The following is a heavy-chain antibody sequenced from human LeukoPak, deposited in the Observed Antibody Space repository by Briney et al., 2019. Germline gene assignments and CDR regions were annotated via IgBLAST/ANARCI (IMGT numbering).Heavy chain of an antibody. CDR2: IIPVFGTA. CDR3: ARGPRGRSAALYYYYMDV. D-gene: IGHD6-13*01. V-gene: IGHV1-69*06. J-gene: IGHJ6*03. CDR1: GGTFSSYA. Sequence: SVKVPCKASGGTFSSYAISWVRQAPGQGLEWMGGIIPVFGTANYAQKFQGRVTITADKSTSTAYMELSSLRSEDTAVYYCARGPRGRSAALYYYYMDVWGKGTTVTVSS.